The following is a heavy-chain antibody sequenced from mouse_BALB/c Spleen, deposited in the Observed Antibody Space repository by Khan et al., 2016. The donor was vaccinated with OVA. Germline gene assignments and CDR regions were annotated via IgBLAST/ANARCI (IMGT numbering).Heavy chain of an antibody. CDR2: IWAGGST. Sequence: QVQLKESGPGLVAPSQSLSITCTVSGFSLTSYGVNWVRQPPGKGLEWLGVIWAGGSTNYHSALMSRLSMNKDNAKSQVYLKMNSLQTEDTAMYYSSRFYYHYYAMDYWGQGTSVTVSS. V-gene: IGHV2-9*02. CDR3: SRFYYHYYAMDY. CDR1: GFSLTSYG. D-gene: IGHD1-1*01. J-gene: IGHJ4*01.